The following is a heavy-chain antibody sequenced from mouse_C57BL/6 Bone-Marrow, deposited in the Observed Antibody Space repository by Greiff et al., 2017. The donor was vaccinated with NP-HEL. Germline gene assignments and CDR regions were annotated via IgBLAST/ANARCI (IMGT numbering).Heavy chain of an antibody. CDR2: IYPRSGNT. V-gene: IGHV1-81*01. J-gene: IGHJ2*01. CDR3: AREIFITTVVAAYYFDY. D-gene: IGHD1-1*01. CDR1: GYTFTSYG. Sequence: QVQLQQSGAELARPGASVKLSCKASGYTFTSYGISWVKQRTGQGLEWIGEIYPRSGNTYYNEKFNGKATLTADKSSSTAYMELRSLTSEDSAVYFCAREIFITTVVAAYYFDYWGQGTTLTVSS.